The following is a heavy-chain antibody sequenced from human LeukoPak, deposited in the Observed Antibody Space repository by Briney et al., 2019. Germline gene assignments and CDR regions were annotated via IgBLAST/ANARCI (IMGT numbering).Heavy chain of an antibody. J-gene: IGHJ4*02. D-gene: IGHD6-13*01. CDR2: IIPIFGIA. V-gene: IGHV1-69*04. CDR3: AVLAAAGKSVD. Sequence: ASVKVSCKASGGTFSSYAISWVRQAPGQGLEWMGRIIPIFGIANYAQKFQGRVTITADKSTSTAYMELSSLRSEDTAVYYCAVLAAAGKSVDWGQGTLVTVSS. CDR1: GGTFSSYA.